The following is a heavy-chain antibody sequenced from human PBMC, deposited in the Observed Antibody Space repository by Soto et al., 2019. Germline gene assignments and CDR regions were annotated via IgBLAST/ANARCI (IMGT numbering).Heavy chain of an antibody. D-gene: IGHD6-19*01. V-gene: IGHV3-74*01. Sequence: EVQLVESGGGLVQPGGSLRLSCAASGFTFSRYWMHWVRQAPGKGLVWVSHINSDGSSTTYADSVKGRFTIFSDNGEDTLYLQMNSLRAADTAVYYCVRDRRQAVGDTCWYVDLWGRGTLVTVSS. J-gene: IGHJ2*01. CDR2: INSDGSST. CDR3: VRDRRQAVGDTCWYVDL. CDR1: GFTFSRYW.